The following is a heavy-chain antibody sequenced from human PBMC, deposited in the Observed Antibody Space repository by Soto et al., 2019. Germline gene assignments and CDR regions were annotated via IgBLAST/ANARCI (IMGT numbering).Heavy chain of an antibody. V-gene: IGHV4-59*01. Sequence: PSETLSLTCTVSGGSISSYYWSWIRQPPGKGLEWIGYIYYSGSTNYNPSLKSRVTISVDTSKNQFSLKLSSVTAADTAVYYCARDSRDIVATNQYYYYGMDVWGQGTTVTVSS. D-gene: IGHD5-12*01. CDR1: GGSISSYY. J-gene: IGHJ6*02. CDR2: IYYSGST. CDR3: ARDSRDIVATNQYYYYGMDV.